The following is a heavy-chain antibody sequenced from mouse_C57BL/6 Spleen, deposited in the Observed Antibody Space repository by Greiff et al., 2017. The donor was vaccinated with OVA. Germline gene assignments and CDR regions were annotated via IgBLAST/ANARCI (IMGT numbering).Heavy chain of an antibody. CDR3: ARGRVYWYFDV. CDR2: INYDGSST. CDR1: GFTFSDYY. Sequence: EVMLVESEGGLVQPGSSMKLSCTASGFTFSDYYMAWVRQVPEKGLEWVANINYDGSSTYYLDSLKSRFIISRDNAKNILYLQMSSVKSEDTATYYCARGRVYWYFDVWGTGTTVTVSS. J-gene: IGHJ1*03. V-gene: IGHV5-16*01.